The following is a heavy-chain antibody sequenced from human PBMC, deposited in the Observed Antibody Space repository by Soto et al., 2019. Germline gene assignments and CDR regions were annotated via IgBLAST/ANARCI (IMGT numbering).Heavy chain of an antibody. V-gene: IGHV4-4*02. D-gene: IGHD3-9*01. CDR2: IYHSWST. J-gene: IGHJ4*02. CDR1: GGCISRSNW. Sequence: PSETMSLTCAVSGGCISRSNWWSWVRQPPGKGLEWIGEIYHSWSTNYHPSLKSRVTISVDKSKNQFPLKLTSLTAADTAVYYCARSITFDWLFFDNWGQGTLVTVSS. CDR3: ARSITFDWLFFDN.